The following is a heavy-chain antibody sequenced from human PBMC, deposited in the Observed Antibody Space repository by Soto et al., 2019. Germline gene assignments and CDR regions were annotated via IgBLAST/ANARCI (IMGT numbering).Heavy chain of an antibody. CDR3: ARGRGYCTNGVCYNYYMDV. J-gene: IGHJ6*03. Sequence: SETLSLTCAVYGGSFSGYYWSWIRQPPGKGLEWIGEINHSGSTNYNPSLKSRVTISVDTSKNQFSLKLSSVTAADTAVYYCARGRGYCTNGVCYNYYMDVWGKGTTVTVSS. CDR2: INHSGST. V-gene: IGHV4-34*01. CDR1: GGSFSGYY. D-gene: IGHD2-8*01.